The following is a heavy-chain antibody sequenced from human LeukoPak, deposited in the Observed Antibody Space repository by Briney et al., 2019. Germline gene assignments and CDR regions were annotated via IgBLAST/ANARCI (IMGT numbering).Heavy chain of an antibody. CDR1: GGSFTSYY. D-gene: IGHD3-10*02. J-gene: IGHJ4*02. Sequence: PSETLSLTCSVSGGSFTSYYWSWIRQPPGKGLEWIAYMYYSGSSNYNPSLKSRVTISVDAPKNQFSLKLSSVTAADTAVYYCAAYHLRGATSHYFDSWGQGTLVTVSS. CDR3: AAYHLRGATSHYFDS. V-gene: IGHV4-59*01. CDR2: MYYSGSS.